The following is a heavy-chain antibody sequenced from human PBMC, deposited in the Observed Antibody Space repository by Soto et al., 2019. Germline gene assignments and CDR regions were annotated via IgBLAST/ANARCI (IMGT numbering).Heavy chain of an antibody. CDR2: IIPIFGTA. J-gene: IGHJ6*02. Sequence: QVQLVQSGAEVKKPGSSVKVSCKASGGTFSSYAISWVRQAPGQGLEWMGGIIPIFGTANYAQKFQGRVTITADESTSTAYMELSSLRSEDTAVYYCARVHLGYCSSTSCRSNYYYYVMDVWGQGTTVTVSS. CDR1: GGTFSSYA. CDR3: ARVHLGYCSSTSCRSNYYYYVMDV. V-gene: IGHV1-69*01. D-gene: IGHD2-2*01.